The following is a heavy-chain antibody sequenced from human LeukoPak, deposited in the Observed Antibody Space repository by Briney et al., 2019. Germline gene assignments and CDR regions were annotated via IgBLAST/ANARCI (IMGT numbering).Heavy chain of an antibody. CDR3: ARFPSGSAYYYYMDV. CDR1: GFTFDDYG. D-gene: IGHD3-22*01. Sequence: GGSLRLSCAASGFTFDDYGMSWVRQAPGKGLEWVSGINWNGGNTGYADSVKGRFTITRDNAKNSLYLQMNSLRAEDTALYHCARFPSGSAYYYYMDVWGKGTTVTVSS. CDR2: INWNGGNT. V-gene: IGHV3-20*01. J-gene: IGHJ6*03.